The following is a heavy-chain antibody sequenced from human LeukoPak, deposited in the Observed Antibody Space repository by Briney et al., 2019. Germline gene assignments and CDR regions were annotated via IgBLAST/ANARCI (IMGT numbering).Heavy chain of an antibody. V-gene: IGHV3-21*01. CDR1: GFTFSSYS. CDR3: ARDLTYYYDSSGYNYAQTLGY. J-gene: IGHJ4*02. CDR2: ISSSSSYI. Sequence: GGSLRLSCAASGFTFSSYSMNWFRQAPEKGLEWVSSISSSSSYISYADSVKGRFTISRDNAKNSLYLQMNSLRAEDTAVYYCARDLTYYYDSSGYNYAQTLGYWGQGTLVTVSS. D-gene: IGHD3-22*01.